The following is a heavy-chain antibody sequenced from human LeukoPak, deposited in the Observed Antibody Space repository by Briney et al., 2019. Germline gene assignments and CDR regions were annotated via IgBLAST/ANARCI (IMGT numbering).Heavy chain of an antibody. CDR3: ARGSIVGAYFDY. CDR1: GFTFSSYG. CDR2: ISYDGSNK. D-gene: IGHD1-26*01. Sequence: PGGSLRLSCAASGFTFSSYGMHWVRQAPGKGLEWVAVISYDGSNKYYADSVKGRSTISRDNSKNTLYLQMNSLRAEDTAVYYCARGSIVGAYFDYWGQGTLVTVSS. J-gene: IGHJ4*02. V-gene: IGHV3-30*03.